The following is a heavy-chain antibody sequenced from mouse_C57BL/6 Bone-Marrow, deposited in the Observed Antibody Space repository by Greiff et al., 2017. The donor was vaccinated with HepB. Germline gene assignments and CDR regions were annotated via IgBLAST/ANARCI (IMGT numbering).Heavy chain of an antibody. CDR2: INPYNGGT. CDR3: ARSLYYYGSSPYYFDY. J-gene: IGHJ2*01. CDR1: GYTFTDYY. D-gene: IGHD1-1*01. V-gene: IGHV1-19*01. Sequence: VQLQQSGPVLVKPGASVKMSCKASGYTFTDYYMNWVKQSHGKSLEWIGVINPYNGGTSYNQKFKGKATLTVDKSSSTAYMELNSLTSEDSAVYYCARSLYYYGSSPYYFDYWGQGTTLTVSS.